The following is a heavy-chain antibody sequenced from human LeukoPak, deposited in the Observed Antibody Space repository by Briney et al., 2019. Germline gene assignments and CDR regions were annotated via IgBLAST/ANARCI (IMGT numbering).Heavy chain of an antibody. V-gene: IGHV3-23*01. D-gene: IGHD2-2*01. CDR2: ICGSGGST. J-gene: IGHJ5*02. Sequence: GGSLRLSCAASGFTFSSYAMSWVRQAPGKGLEWVSAICGSGGSTYYADSVKGRFTISRDNSKNTLYLQMNSLRAEDTAVYYCAKAPDIVVVPAAFNWFDPWGQGTLVTVSS. CDR3: AKAPDIVVVPAAFNWFDP. CDR1: GFTFSSYA.